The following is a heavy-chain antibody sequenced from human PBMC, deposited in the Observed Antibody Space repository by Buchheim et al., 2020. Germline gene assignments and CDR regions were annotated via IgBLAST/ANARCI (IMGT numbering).Heavy chain of an antibody. D-gene: IGHD5-18*01. CDR1: GFIFSSYE. CDR3: ARGIQFYYYGMDV. Sequence: EVQLVESGGGLVQPGGSLRLSCAASGFIFSSYELNWVRQAPGKGLEWVSYISTSGSAISYADSVKGRFTISRDNAKHSLYLQMNSLRAEDTAVYYCARGIQFYYYGMDVWGQGTT. J-gene: IGHJ6*02. V-gene: IGHV3-48*03. CDR2: ISTSGSAI.